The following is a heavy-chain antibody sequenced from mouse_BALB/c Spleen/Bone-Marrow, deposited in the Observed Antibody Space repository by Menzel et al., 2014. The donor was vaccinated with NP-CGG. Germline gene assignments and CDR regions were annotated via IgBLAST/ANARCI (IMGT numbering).Heavy chain of an antibody. Sequence: VKLMESGAEVVKPGDSVKLSCKTSGYTFTNYWIQWVKQRPGQGLGWIGEIFPGTDTSYYNEKFKDKATLTVDTSSSTAYIQLSNLTSEDSAVYFCSRNYDYNEGAWFTYWGQGTLVTVSA. CDR3: SRNYDYNEGAWFTY. D-gene: IGHD2-4*01. J-gene: IGHJ3*01. CDR1: GYTFTNYW. CDR2: IFPGTDTS. V-gene: IGHV1S132*01.